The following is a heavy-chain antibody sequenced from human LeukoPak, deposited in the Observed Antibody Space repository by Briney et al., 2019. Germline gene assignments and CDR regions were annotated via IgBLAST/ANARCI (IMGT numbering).Heavy chain of an antibody. D-gene: IGHD3-10*01. CDR3: ARTVTERTWFGELLFSPQYFDY. Sequence: GASVKVSCKASGYSFTSFGMNRVRQAPGQGLEWMGGIIPIFGTANYAQKFQGRVTITADESTSTAYMELSILRSEDTAVYYCARTVTERTWFGELLFSPQYFDYWGQGTLVTVSS. J-gene: IGHJ4*02. CDR2: IIPIFGTA. CDR1: GYSFTSFG. V-gene: IGHV1-69*13.